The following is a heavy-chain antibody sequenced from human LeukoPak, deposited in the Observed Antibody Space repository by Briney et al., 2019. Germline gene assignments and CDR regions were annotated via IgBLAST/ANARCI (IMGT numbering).Heavy chain of an antibody. CDR3: ATFGSAFYY. CDR2: IKQDGSEK. D-gene: IGHD3-3*01. V-gene: IGHV3-7*01. CDR1: GFTFSNYW. J-gene: IGHJ4*02. Sequence: GGSLRLSCVVSGFTFSNYWMTWVRQAPGKGLEWVANIKQDGSEKYYLDSVKGRFTISRDNAKKSLYLQMNSQRAEDTAVYYCATFGSAFYYWGQGALVTVSS.